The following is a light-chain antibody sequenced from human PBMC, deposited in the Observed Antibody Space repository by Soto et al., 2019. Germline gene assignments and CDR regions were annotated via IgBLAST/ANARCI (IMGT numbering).Light chain of an antibody. CDR3: QTWGSGIVV. J-gene: IGLJ2*01. Sequence: QTVVTQSPSASASLGASVKLTCTLSSGHSNYAIAWHQQQSEKGPRYLMKLNSDGSHSKGDGIPDRFSGSSSGAERYLTISSLQSADEADYYCQTWGSGIVVFGGGTKLTVL. V-gene: IGLV4-69*01. CDR1: SGHSNYA. CDR2: LNSDGSH.